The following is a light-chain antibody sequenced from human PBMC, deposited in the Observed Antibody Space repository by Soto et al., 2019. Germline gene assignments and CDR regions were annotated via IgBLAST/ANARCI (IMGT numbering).Light chain of an antibody. CDR1: QSISNY. CDR3: QQGYSTSTWT. CDR2: AAS. J-gene: IGKJ1*01. Sequence: DIQMTQSPSSLSASVGDRVTITCRASQSISNYLNWYKQTPGKAPKLLIYAASNLQSGVPSRFSGSGSGTDFTLTISSLQPEDFATYYCQQGYSTSTWTFGQGTKVDIK. V-gene: IGKV1-39*01.